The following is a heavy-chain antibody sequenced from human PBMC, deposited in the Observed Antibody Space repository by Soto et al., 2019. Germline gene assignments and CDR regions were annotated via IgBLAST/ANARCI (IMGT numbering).Heavy chain of an antibody. J-gene: IGHJ4*02. CDR3: AKARAVAGRWASDFDY. V-gene: IGHV3-9*01. D-gene: IGHD6-19*01. CDR1: GFTFDDYA. CDR2: ISWNSGSI. Sequence: GGSLRLSCAASGFTFDDYAMHWVRQAPGKGLEWVSGISWNSGSIGYADSVKGRFTISRDNAKNSLYLQMNSLRAEDTALYYCAKARAVAGRWASDFDYWGQGTLVTVSS.